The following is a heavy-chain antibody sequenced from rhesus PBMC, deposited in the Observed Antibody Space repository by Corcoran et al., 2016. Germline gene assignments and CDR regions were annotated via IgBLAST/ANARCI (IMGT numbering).Heavy chain of an antibody. CDR3: AAYSSGWSFFDY. CDR2: IYGNSAST. CDR1: GGSISGYYY. V-gene: IGHV4-143*01. D-gene: IGHD6S26*01. J-gene: IGHJ4*01. Sequence: QVQLQESGPGLVKPSETLSPTCTVSGGSISGYYYWSWIRKPPGKGLEWIGGIYGNSASTSYNPSLNSRVTISKDTSKSQFSLKLSAVTAADTAVYYCAAYSSGWSFFDYWGQGVLVTVSS.